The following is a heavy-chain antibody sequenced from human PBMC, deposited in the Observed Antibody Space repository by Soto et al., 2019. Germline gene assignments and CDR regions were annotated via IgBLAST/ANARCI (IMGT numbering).Heavy chain of an antibody. D-gene: IGHD5-12*01. V-gene: IGHV1-69*02. Sequence: QVQLVHSGAEVKKPGSSVKVSCKASGGTFSSYTISWVRPAPGQGLEWMGRIIPILGIANYAQNFQGRVTITADNSTSTADMELSSLRSEDTAVYYCASVKGDWDSCYEGWCQGSLVTVAS. CDR2: IIPILGIA. CDR1: GGTFSSYT. CDR3: ASVKGDWDSCYEG. J-gene: IGHJ1*01.